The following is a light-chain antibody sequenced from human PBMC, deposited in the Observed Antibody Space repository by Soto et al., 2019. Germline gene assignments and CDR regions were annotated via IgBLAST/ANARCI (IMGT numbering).Light chain of an antibody. Sequence: EVVLTQSPVTLSLSPGERATLSCRASQSFRGLLAWYQQKPGQAPRLLIYDASNRATGIPARFSGSGSGTDLTLTISSLEPEDCEVYDGQQRSNWPITFGQGTRLEIK. J-gene: IGKJ5*01. CDR3: QQRSNWPIT. V-gene: IGKV3-11*01. CDR1: QSFRGL. CDR2: DAS.